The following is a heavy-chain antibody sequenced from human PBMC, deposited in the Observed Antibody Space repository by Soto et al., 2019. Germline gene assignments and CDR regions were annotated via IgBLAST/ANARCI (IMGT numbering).Heavy chain of an antibody. CDR2: ISYDGSNK. J-gene: IGHJ4*02. Sequence: GGSLRLSCAASGFTFSSYAMHWVRQAPGKGLEWVAVISYDGSNKYYADSVKGRFTISRDNSKNTLYLQMNSLRAEDTAVYYCARVGFDSGYDFGSIAYWGQGTLVTVSS. V-gene: IGHV3-30-3*01. CDR1: GFTFSSYA. D-gene: IGHD5-12*01. CDR3: ARVGFDSGYDFGSIAY.